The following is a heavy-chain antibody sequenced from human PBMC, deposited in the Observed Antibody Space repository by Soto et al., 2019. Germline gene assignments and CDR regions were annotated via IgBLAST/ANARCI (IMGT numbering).Heavy chain of an antibody. CDR2: IYWDDDK. CDR1: GFSLSTSGVG. Sequence: QITLKESGPTLVKPTQTLTLTCTFSGFSLSTSGVGVGWIRQPPGKALEWLALIYWDDDKRYSPSLKSRLTITQDPSKNQVVLTLTTMDPLDTATYYCAHSRCGGDCLQSYSSHYYYGMDVWGQGTTVTVSS. V-gene: IGHV2-5*02. CDR3: AHSRCGGDCLQSYSSHYYYGMDV. D-gene: IGHD2-21*02. J-gene: IGHJ6*02.